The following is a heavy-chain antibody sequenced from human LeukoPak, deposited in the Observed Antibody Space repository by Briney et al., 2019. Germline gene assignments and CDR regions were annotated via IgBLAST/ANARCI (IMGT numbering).Heavy chain of an antibody. CDR3: AKGGGYSYGYYFDY. J-gene: IGHJ4*02. CDR2: ISSSGNTI. CDR1: GFTFSSYE. V-gene: IGHV3-48*03. Sequence: AGGSLRLSCAASGFTFSSYEMNWVRQAPGKGLEWVSYISSSGNTIYYADSVKGRFTISRDNSKNTLYLQMNTLRAEDTAVYYCAKGGGYSYGYYFDYWGQGTLVTVSS. D-gene: IGHD5-18*01.